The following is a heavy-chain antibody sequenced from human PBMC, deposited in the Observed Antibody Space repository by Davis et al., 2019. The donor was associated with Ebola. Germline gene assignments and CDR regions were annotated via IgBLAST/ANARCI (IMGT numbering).Heavy chain of an antibody. CDR1: GGSISSYY. D-gene: IGHD2-15*01. Sequence: PGGSLRLSCTVSGGSISSYYWSWIRQPPGKGLEWIGYIYYSGSTNYNPSLKSRVTISVDTSKNQFSLKLSSVTAADTAVYYCARGVVAATGYYYYYMDVWGKGTTVTVSS. CDR2: IYYSGST. CDR3: ARGVVAATGYYYYYMDV. J-gene: IGHJ6*03. V-gene: IGHV4-59*01.